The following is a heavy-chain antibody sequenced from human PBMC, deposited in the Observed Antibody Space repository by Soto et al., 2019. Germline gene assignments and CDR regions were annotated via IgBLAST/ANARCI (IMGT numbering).Heavy chain of an antibody. Sequence: SETLSLTCTVSCGSINSYYWSWIRQPAGKGLEWIGRIYTSGSTNYNPSLKSRVTMSVDTSKNRFSLKLSSVTAADTAVYYCARGTYSKVGATIWFDPWGQGTLVTVSS. J-gene: IGHJ5*02. CDR3: ARGTYSKVGATIWFDP. D-gene: IGHD1-26*01. V-gene: IGHV4-4*07. CDR2: IYTSGST. CDR1: CGSINSYY.